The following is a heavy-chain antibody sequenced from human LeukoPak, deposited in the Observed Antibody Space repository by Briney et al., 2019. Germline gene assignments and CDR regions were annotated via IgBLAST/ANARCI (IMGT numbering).Heavy chain of an antibody. Sequence: GGSLRLSCAAAGLTINSYWMSWVRQPPGKGLEWVANIKQDGNEKYYLDSVKGRFTISRDNAKNSLNLQMHSLRAEDTAVYYCATDGSPFDNWGQGTLVTVSS. CDR1: GLTINSYW. J-gene: IGHJ4*02. CDR2: IKQDGNEK. V-gene: IGHV3-7*01. CDR3: ATDGSPFDN.